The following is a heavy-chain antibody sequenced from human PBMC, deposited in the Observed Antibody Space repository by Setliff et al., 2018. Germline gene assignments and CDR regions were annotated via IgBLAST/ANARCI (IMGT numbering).Heavy chain of an antibody. Sequence: ASVKVSCKSSGGPFSGSGITWVRQAPGQGLQWLGRFIPILGATNYAQNFQGRVTITADESTSTGYMELRSLRSDDTAVYYCARELRSPYWHLDSWGQGTQVTVSS. CDR3: ARELRSPYWHLDS. D-gene: IGHD3-16*01. V-gene: IGHV1-69*13. CDR1: GGPFSGSG. CDR2: FIPILGAT. J-gene: IGHJ5*01.